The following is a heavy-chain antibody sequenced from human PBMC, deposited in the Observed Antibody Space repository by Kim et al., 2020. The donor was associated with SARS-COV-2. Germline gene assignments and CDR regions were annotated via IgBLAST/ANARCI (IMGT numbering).Heavy chain of an antibody. Sequence: KFQGRVTMTRDTSTSTVYMELSSLRSEDTAVYYCARDLLWFGETYYFDYWGQGTLVTVSS. CDR3: ARDLLWFGETYYFDY. D-gene: IGHD3-10*01. J-gene: IGHJ4*02. V-gene: IGHV1-46*01.